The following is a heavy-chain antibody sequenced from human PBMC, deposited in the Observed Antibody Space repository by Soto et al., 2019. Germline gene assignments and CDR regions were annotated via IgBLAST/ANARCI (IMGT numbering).Heavy chain of an antibody. CDR2: IIPIFGTA. V-gene: IGHV1-69*01. J-gene: IGHJ4*02. CDR3: ARGDSSGQLLYCYDY. Sequence: QVQLVQSGAEVKKPGSSVKVSCKASGGTFSSYAISWVRQAPGQGLEWMGGIIPIFGTANYAQKFQGRVTITADESRSRAYRELSSLRSEDTAVYYCARGDSSGQLLYCYDYWGQGTLVTDSS. CDR1: GGTFSSYA. D-gene: IGHD6-19*01.